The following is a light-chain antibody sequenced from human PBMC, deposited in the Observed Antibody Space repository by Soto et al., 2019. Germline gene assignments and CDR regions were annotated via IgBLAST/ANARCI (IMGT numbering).Light chain of an antibody. CDR1: NSNLGAGYD. Sequence: QSALAQPRSVSGSPGQSVTISCTGNNSNLGAGYDVHWYQQLPGAAPKLVIFGNRNRPSGVPERFSGSKSGTSASLAITGLQAEDEADYYCQAYDYSLTAFVFGGGTKVTVL. V-gene: IGLV1-40*01. CDR2: GNR. CDR3: QAYDYSLTAFV. J-gene: IGLJ3*02.